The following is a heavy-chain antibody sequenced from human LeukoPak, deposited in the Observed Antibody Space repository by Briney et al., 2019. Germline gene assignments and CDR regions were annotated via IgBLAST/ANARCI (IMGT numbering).Heavy chain of an antibody. J-gene: IGHJ4*02. CDR3: ATLTMIVVGNYFDY. CDR2: ISTYNGNT. D-gene: IGHD3-22*01. Sequence: ASVKVSCKASGYTLTSYGVTWVRQAPGQGLEWMGWISTYNGNTNYAQKFQGRVTMTEDTSTDTAYMELSSLRSEDTAVYYCATLTMIVVGNYFDYWGQGTLVTVSS. CDR1: GYTLTSYG. V-gene: IGHV1-18*01.